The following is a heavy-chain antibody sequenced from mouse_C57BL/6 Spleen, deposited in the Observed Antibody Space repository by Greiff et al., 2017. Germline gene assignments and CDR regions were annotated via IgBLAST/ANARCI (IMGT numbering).Heavy chain of an antibody. CDR2: IHPSDSDT. J-gene: IGHJ3*01. CDR1: GYTFTSYW. V-gene: IGHV1-74*01. Sequence: QVHVKQPGAELVKPGASVKVSCKASGYTFTSYWMHWVKQRPGQGLEWIGRIHPSDSDTNYNQKFKGKATLTVDKSSSTAYMQLSSLTSEDSAVYYCAIPPHDYDGWFAYWGQGTLVTVSA. CDR3: AIPPHDYDGWFAY. D-gene: IGHD2-4*01.